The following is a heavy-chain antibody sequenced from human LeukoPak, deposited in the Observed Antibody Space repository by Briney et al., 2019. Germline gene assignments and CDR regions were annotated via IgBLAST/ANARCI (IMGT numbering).Heavy chain of an antibody. V-gene: IGHV3-11*01. Sequence: GGSLRLSCAASGFTFSDYYMSWIRQAPGKGLEWVSYISSSGSTIYYADSVRGRFTISRDNAKNSLYLQMNSLRAEDTAVYYCARDYIVTGYDSSGYYGWGQGTLVTVSS. D-gene: IGHD3-22*01. CDR1: GFTFSDYY. J-gene: IGHJ4*02. CDR2: ISSSGSTI. CDR3: ARDYIVTGYDSSGYYG.